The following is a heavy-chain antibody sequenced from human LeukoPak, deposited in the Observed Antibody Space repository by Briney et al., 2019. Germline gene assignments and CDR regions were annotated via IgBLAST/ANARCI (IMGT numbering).Heavy chain of an antibody. V-gene: IGHV3-30*18. Sequence: PGRSLRLSCAASGFTFSSYGMHWVRQAPGKGLEWVAVISYDGSNKYYADSVKGRFTISRDNSKNTLYLQMNSPRAEDTAVYYCAKAPGGGSTATDYWGQGTLVTVSS. CDR2: ISYDGSNK. CDR1: GFTFSSYG. CDR3: AKAPGGGSTATDY. J-gene: IGHJ4*02. D-gene: IGHD2-21*02.